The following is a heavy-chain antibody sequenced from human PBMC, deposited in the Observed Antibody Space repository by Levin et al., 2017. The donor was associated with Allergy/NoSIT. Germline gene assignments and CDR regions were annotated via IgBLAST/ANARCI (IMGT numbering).Heavy chain of an antibody. J-gene: IGHJ2*01. CDR2: FYYGGST. CDR1: GGSISGYY. CDR3: ARALSYYGSGTYKYFDL. V-gene: IGHV4-59*01. D-gene: IGHD3-10*01. Sequence: HSQTLSLTCSVSGGSISGYYWGWIRQPPGKGLDWIGYFYYGGSTNYNPSLKSRVTMSVDTSKNQFSLKLSSVTAADTAVYYCARALSYYGSGTYKYFDLWGRGTLVTVSS.